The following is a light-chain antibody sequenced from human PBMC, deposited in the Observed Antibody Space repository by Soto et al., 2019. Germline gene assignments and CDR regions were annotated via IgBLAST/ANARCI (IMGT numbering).Light chain of an antibody. CDR2: GIS. CDR3: QQYVTSSPRT. Sequence: EIVLTQSPGTLSLSPGERATLSCRASHTISSSYLAWYQQKPGQAPRLLMYGISRRATGIPDRFSGSGSGTDFTLTNTRLEAEAFAVYYCQQYVTSSPRTFGQGTKVEIK. J-gene: IGKJ1*01. CDR1: HTISSSY. V-gene: IGKV3-20*01.